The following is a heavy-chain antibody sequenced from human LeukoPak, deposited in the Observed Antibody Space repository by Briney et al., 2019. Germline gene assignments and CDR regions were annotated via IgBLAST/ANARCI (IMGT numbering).Heavy chain of an antibody. Sequence: SETLSLTCTVSGVSFTSYYWSWIWQPPGKGLEWIGSIYHSGSTNDNPSLKSRVTTSVDTSKNQFSLKLSSVTAADTAVYYCARRGYYYDSSHYYYFDYWGQGTLVTVSS. CDR3: ARRGYYYDSSHYYYFDY. CDR1: GVSFTSYY. V-gene: IGHV4-59*08. D-gene: IGHD3-22*01. CDR2: IYHSGST. J-gene: IGHJ4*02.